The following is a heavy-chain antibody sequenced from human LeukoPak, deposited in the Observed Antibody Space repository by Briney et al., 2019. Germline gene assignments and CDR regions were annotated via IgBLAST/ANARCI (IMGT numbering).Heavy chain of an antibody. V-gene: IGHV4-31*03. CDR2: IYKTGST. CDR1: GDSITSGGYY. CDR3: AGDVLR. J-gene: IGHJ4*02. Sequence: KASQTLSLTCTVSGDSITSGGYYWSWIRQRPGKGLEWIGYIYKTGSTYYNPSLKSRVTMSVDTSRNQFSLKLNSVTAADTAVYYCAGDVLRWGQGTLVTVSS.